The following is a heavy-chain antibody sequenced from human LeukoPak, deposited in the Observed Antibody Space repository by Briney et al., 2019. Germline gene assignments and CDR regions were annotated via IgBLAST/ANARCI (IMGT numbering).Heavy chain of an antibody. CDR2: ISGGGST. CDR3: ARGGDTIGSIRSPFDI. D-gene: IGHD3-22*01. J-gene: IGHJ3*02. CDR1: GFTVSDNY. Sequence: PGGSLRLSCAASGFTVSDNYTSWVRQAPGKGLDWVAAISGGGSTYYADSVKGRFIISRDNSKNTVYLQLNSLRAEDTAVYYCARGGDTIGSIRSPFDIWGQGTMVTVSS. V-gene: IGHV3-53*01.